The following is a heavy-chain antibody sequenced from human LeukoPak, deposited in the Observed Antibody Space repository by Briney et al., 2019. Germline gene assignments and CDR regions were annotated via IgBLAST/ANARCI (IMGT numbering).Heavy chain of an antibody. Sequence: GGSLRLSCAASGFTFSSYAMRWVRQAPGKGLEWVAVISYDGSNKYYADSVKGRFTISRDNSKNTLYLQMNSLRAEDTAVYYCARDLSGQWLLPPRVWGQGTLVTVSS. J-gene: IGHJ4*02. CDR2: ISYDGSNK. V-gene: IGHV3-30-3*01. D-gene: IGHD5-12*01. CDR1: GFTFSSYA. CDR3: ARDLSGQWLLPPRV.